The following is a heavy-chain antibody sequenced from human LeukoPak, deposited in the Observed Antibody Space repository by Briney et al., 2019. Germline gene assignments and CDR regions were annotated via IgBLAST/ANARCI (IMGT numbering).Heavy chain of an antibody. V-gene: IGHV4-30-2*01. CDR2: IYHSGST. Sequence: SETLSLTCAVSGGSISSGGYSWSWIRQPPGKGLEWIGYIYHSGSTYYNPSLKSRVTISVDTSKNQFSLKLSSVTAADTAVYYCARAPYDYVWGSYRYTGGDYFDYWGQGTLVTVSS. CDR1: GGSISSGGYS. J-gene: IGHJ4*02. D-gene: IGHD3-16*02. CDR3: ARAPYDYVWGSYRYTGGDYFDY.